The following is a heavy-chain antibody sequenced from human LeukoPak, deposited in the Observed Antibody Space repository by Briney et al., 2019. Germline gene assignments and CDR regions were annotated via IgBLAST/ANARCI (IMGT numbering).Heavy chain of an antibody. CDR1: GYTFTSYY. Sequence: GASVKVSCKASGYTFTSYYMHWVRQAPGQGLEWMGIINPSGGSTSYAQKFQGRVTMTRDTSTSTVYMELSSLRSEDTAVYYCARYRDTAMVEESAFDIWAKGQWSPSLQ. V-gene: IGHV1-46*01. CDR3: ARYRDTAMVEESAFDI. CDR2: INPSGGST. J-gene: IGHJ3*02. D-gene: IGHD5-18*01.